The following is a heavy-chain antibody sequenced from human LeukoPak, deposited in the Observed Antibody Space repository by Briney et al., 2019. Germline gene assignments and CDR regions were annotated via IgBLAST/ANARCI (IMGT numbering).Heavy chain of an antibody. Sequence: PSQTLSLTCIVSGGSITSGSYYWNWIRQPAGKGLEWIGRIYSSGSTNYNPSLKSRVTISVDTSKNQFSLNLNSVTAADTAVYYCAREGDFGELPYYFDYWGQGTLVTVPS. V-gene: IGHV4-61*02. CDR3: AREGDFGELPYYFDY. J-gene: IGHJ4*02. D-gene: IGHD3-10*01. CDR1: GGSITSGSYY. CDR2: IYSSGST.